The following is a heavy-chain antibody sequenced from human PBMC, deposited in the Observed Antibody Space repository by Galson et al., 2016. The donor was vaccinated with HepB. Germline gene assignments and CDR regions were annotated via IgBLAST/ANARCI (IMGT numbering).Heavy chain of an antibody. CDR1: GFTFSTYG. V-gene: IGHV3-33*06. CDR2: IWYDGSNK. Sequence: SLRLSCAASGFTFSTYGMHWVRQAPGKGLEWVAVIWYDGSNKYYADSVRGRFTISRDNSKNTLYLQMNSLRPEDTAIYYCAKDYCSDTCHLGRWNVWGQGTPVTVSS. CDR3: AKDYCSDTCHLGRWNV. J-gene: IGHJ6*02. D-gene: IGHD2-15*01.